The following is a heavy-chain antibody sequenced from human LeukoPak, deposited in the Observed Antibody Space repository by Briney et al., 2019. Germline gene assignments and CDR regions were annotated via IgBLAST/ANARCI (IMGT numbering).Heavy chain of an antibody. CDR3: ARRGNYRGNWLDP. D-gene: IGHD1-1*01. CDR2: IIPIFGTA. V-gene: IGHV1-69*06. Sequence: SVKVSCKASGGTFSSYAISWVRQAPGQGLEWMGGIIPIFGTANYAQKFQGRVTITADKSTSTAYMELSRLNFDDTAMYYCARRGNYRGNWLDPWGQGTLVTVSS. CDR1: GGTFSSYA. J-gene: IGHJ5*02.